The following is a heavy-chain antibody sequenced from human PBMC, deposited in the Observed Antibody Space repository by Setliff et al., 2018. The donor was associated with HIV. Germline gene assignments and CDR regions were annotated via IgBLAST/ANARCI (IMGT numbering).Heavy chain of an antibody. J-gene: IGHJ6*02. CDR1: GGPITSNTYF. D-gene: IGHD3-10*01. Sequence: PSETLSLTCSVSGGPITSNTYFWDWIRQAPGKGLEWIGSIYHSGNTYYNPSLKSRVSISVDTSKNQFSLKLSSVTAADTAVYYCARVRGRYYYHYAMDVWGQGTTVTVSS. CDR2: IYHSGNT. CDR3: ARVRGRYYYHYAMDV. V-gene: IGHV4-39*07.